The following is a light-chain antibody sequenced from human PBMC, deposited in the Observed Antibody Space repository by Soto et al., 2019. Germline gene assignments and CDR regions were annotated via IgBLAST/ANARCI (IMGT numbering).Light chain of an antibody. CDR2: GVS. CDR3: QQLNSSPFT. V-gene: IGKV1-9*01. J-gene: IGKJ3*01. CDR1: QDISRF. Sequence: IQLTQSPSSLSASVGDRVTITCRASQDISRFLAWYQQKAGKAPKLLIYGVSTLQSGVPSRFSGIGSGTDFTLTISSLQPEDFATYYCQQLNSSPFTFGPGTKVDIK.